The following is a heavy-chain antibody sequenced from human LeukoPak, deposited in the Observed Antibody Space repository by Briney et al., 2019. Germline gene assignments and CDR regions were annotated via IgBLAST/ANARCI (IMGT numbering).Heavy chain of an antibody. V-gene: IGHV4-38-2*02. D-gene: IGHD1-26*01. J-gene: IGHJ5*02. Sequence: SETLSLTCTVSGYSISSGYYWGWIRQPPGKGLEWIGSIYHSGSTYYNPSLKSRVTISVDTSKNQFSLKLSSVTAADTAVYYCASSSGSYYNWFDPWAQGTLVTVSS. CDR2: IYHSGST. CDR1: GYSISSGYY. CDR3: ASSSGSYYNWFDP.